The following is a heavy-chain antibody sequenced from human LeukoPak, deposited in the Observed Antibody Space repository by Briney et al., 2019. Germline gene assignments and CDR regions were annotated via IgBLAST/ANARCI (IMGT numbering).Heavy chain of an antibody. J-gene: IGHJ6*03. CDR3: ARVSPWSSSDSYYYMDV. CDR2: IYTSGST. D-gene: IGHD6-6*01. CDR1: GGSISSYY. Sequence: TSETLSLTCTVSGGSISSYYWSWIRQPAGKGLEWIGRIYTSGSTNYNPSLKSRVTMSVDTSKNQFSLKLSSVTAADTAVYYCARVSPWSSSDSYYYMDVWGKGTTVTVSS. V-gene: IGHV4-4*07.